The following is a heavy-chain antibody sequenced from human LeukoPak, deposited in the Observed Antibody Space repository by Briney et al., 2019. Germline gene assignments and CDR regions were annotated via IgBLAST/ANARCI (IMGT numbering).Heavy chain of an antibody. Sequence: GRSLRLSCADSGFTFDDYAMHWVRQAPGKGLEWVSGISWNSGSIGYADSVKGRFTISRDNSKNTLYLQMNSLRAEDTAVYYCARPQYYYDSSGYPVDYWGQGTLVTVSS. D-gene: IGHD3-22*01. CDR2: ISWNSGSI. J-gene: IGHJ4*02. V-gene: IGHV3-9*01. CDR1: GFTFDDYA. CDR3: ARPQYYYDSSGYPVDY.